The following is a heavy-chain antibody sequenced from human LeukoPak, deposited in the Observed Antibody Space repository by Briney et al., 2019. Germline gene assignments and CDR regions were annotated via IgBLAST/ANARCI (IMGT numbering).Heavy chain of an antibody. CDR3: ARGLNIVLMVYAFDY. V-gene: IGHV4-34*01. CDR1: GGSFSGYY. D-gene: IGHD2-8*01. J-gene: IGHJ4*02. CDR2: INHSGST. Sequence: SETLSLTCAVYGGSFSGYYWGWIRQPPGKGLEWIGEINHSGSTNYNPSLKSRVTISVDTSKNQFSLKLSSVTAADTAVYYCARGLNIVLMVYAFDYWGQGTLVTVSS.